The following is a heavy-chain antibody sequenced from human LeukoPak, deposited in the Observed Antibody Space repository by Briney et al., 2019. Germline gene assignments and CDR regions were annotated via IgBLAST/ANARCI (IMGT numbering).Heavy chain of an antibody. CDR3: ARGPHWDPHFDY. Sequence: SVKVSCKATGFTFTPYHIHWVRQPPGQGLEWMGWINPNSGGTNYAQKFQGRVTMTRDTSISTAYMELSGLRSDDTAVYYCARGPHWDPHFDYWGQGTLVTVSS. D-gene: IGHD7-27*01. CDR1: GFTFTPYH. V-gene: IGHV1-2*02. J-gene: IGHJ4*02. CDR2: INPNSGGT.